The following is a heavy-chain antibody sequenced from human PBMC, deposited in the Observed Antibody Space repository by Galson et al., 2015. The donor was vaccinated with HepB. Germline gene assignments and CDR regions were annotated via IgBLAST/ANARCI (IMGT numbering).Heavy chain of an antibody. CDR3: ARDRGAYCSSTSCYVGEYSFGAFDI. J-gene: IGHJ3*02. Sequence: QVQLQESGPGLVKPSETLSLTCAVSGGSISSSNWWSWVRQPPGKGLEWIGYIYYSGSTYYNPSLKSRVTISVDTSKNQFSLKLSSVTAADTAVYYCARDRGAYCSSTSCYVGEYSFGAFDIWGQGTMVTVSS. D-gene: IGHD2-2*01. CDR1: GGSISSSNW. V-gene: IGHV4-4*02. CDR2: IYYSGST.